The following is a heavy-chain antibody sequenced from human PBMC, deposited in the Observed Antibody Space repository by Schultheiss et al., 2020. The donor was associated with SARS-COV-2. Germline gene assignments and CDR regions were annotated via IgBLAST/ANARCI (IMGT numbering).Heavy chain of an antibody. D-gene: IGHD6-13*01. CDR3: ARLAAGTLSYMDV. CDR2: ISSSGSTI. Sequence: GGSLRLSCAASGFTFSSYEMNWVRQAPGKGLEWVSYISSSGSTIYYADSVKGRFTISRDNAKNSLYLQMNSLRAEDTAVYYCARLAAGTLSYMDVWGKGTTVTVSS. J-gene: IGHJ6*03. V-gene: IGHV3-48*03. CDR1: GFTFSSYE.